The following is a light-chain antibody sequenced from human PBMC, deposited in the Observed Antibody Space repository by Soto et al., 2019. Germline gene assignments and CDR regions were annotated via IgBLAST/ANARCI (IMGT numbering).Light chain of an antibody. V-gene: IGKV1-5*01. Sequence: DIQMPQSPSTLSASVGDRVTITCRASQSISSWFAWYQQKPGKAPKLLIYDASNLESGVPSRFSGSGSGTEFTLTISSLQPDDFATYYCQQYNSYPITFGQGTRLEI. CDR3: QQYNSYPIT. CDR1: QSISSW. J-gene: IGKJ5*01. CDR2: DAS.